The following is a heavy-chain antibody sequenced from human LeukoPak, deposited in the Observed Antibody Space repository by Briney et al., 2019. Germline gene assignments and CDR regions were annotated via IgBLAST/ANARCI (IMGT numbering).Heavy chain of an antibody. D-gene: IGHD2-8*01. CDR1: GFTFSSYT. J-gene: IGHJ6*03. CDR3: AREGYCTNGVCSPGYMDV. Sequence: GGSLRLSCAPSGFTFSSYTMKWVRQAPGRGRGWVSYISSSRNTIYYANSVKGRFTISRDNAKNSLYLQMNSLRAEDTAVYYCAREGYCTNGVCSPGYMDVWGKGTTVTVSS. CDR2: ISSSRNTI. V-gene: IGHV3-48*04.